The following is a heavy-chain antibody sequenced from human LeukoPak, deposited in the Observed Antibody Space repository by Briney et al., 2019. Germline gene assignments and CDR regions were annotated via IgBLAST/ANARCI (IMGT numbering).Heavy chain of an antibody. J-gene: IGHJ4*02. CDR2: ISYDGSNK. D-gene: IGHD2-2*02. Sequence: GGSLRLSCAASGFTFSSYAMRWVRQAPGKGLEWVAVISYDGSNKYYADSVKGRFTISRDNSKNTLYLQMNSLRAEDTAVYYCARGLGYCSSTSCYNYFDYWGQGTLVTVSS. CDR3: ARGLGYCSSTSCYNYFDY. V-gene: IGHV3-30*01. CDR1: GFTFSSYA.